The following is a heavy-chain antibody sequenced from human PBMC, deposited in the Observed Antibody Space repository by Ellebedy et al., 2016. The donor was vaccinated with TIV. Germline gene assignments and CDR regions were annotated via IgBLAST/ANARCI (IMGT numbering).Heavy chain of an antibody. J-gene: IGHJ4*02. CDR3: ARESQDSSYDSTGYDD. CDR1: GYIFTSYY. Sequence: ASVKVSCKASGYIFTSYYIHWVRQAPGQGLEWMAISNPSGTSTRYAQKFQGRVTMTRDTSTSTVYMELSSLRSEDTAVYYCARESQDSSYDSTGYDDWGQGTLVTVSS. CDR2: SNPSGTST. V-gene: IGHV1-46*01. D-gene: IGHD3-22*01.